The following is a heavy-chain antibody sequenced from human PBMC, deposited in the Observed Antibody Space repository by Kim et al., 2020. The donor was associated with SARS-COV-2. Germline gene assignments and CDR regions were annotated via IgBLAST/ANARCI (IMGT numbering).Heavy chain of an antibody. D-gene: IGHD6-13*01. CDR2: ISGSGGRI. J-gene: IGHJ6*02. V-gene: IGHV3-48*03. Sequence: GGSLRLSCAASGFPFGSYEMNWVRQAPGKGLEWVSYISGSGGRIYYADSLKGRFIISRDSAKNSLYLQMNSLRAEDTAVYYCARGERSSSWYTYGMDVWGQGTTVTLSS. CDR3: ARGERSSSWYTYGMDV. CDR1: GFPFGSYE.